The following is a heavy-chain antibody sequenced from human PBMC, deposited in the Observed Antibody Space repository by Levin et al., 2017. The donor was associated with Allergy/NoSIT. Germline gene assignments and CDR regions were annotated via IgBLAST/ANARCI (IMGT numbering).Heavy chain of an antibody. D-gene: IGHD1-26*01. CDR2: ISYDGSNK. CDR3: ARDGEQQVVPNYYYYGMDV. V-gene: IGHV3-30*04. CDR1: RFTFSSYA. J-gene: IGHJ6*02. Sequence: GESLKISCAASRFTFSSYAMHWVRQAPGKGLGWVAVISYDGSNKFYADSVKGRFTIYRDNSKNTLYLQMNSLRPEDTAVYYCARDGEQQVVPNYYYYGMDVWGQGTTVTVSS.